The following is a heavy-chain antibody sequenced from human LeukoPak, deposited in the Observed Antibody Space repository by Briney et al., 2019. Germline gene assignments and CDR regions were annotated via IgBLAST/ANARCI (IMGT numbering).Heavy chain of an antibody. V-gene: IGHV3-33*06. CDR1: GFTFSSYG. Sequence: GGSLRLSCAASGFTFSSYGMHWVRQAPGKGLEWVAVIWYDGSNKYYADSVKGRFTISRDNSKNTLYLQMNSLRAEDTAVYYCAKDHQTHSGLNGFLDWGQGTLVTVSS. D-gene: IGHD3-3*01. CDR3: AKDHQTHSGLNGFLD. CDR2: IWYDGSNK. J-gene: IGHJ4*02.